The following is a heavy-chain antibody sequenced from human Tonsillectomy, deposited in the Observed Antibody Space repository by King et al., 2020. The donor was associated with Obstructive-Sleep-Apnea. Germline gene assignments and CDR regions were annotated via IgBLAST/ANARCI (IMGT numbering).Heavy chain of an antibody. V-gene: IGHV3-30*02. CDR1: GFTFSSYG. CDR3: AKDAPPEDSNGWPYYFDY. D-gene: IGHD6-19*01. CDR2: IWSDGSNK. J-gene: IGHJ4*02. Sequence: VQLVESGGGVVQPGGSLRLSCAASGFTFSSYGMHWVRQAPGKGLVWVAFIWSDGSNKYYGDSVKGRFTISRANSNNTLYLQMNSLRAEDTALYYCAKDAPPEDSNGWPYYFDYWGQGTLVTVSS.